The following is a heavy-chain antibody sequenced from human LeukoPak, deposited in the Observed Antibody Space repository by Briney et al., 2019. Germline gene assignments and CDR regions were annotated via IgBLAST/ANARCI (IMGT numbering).Heavy chain of an antibody. CDR3: ARDRSGSLTHRTYNWFDP. D-gene: IGHD6-25*01. V-gene: IGHV4-4*02. J-gene: IGHJ5*02. Sequence: PSDTLSLTCAVSGGSISSVNWWSWVRQPPGKGLEWIGEIYHSGSTNYNPSLKSRVTISVDTSKNQFSLKLSSVTAADTAVYYCARDRSGSLTHRTYNWFDPWGQGTLVTVSS. CDR1: GGSISSVNW. CDR2: IYHSGST.